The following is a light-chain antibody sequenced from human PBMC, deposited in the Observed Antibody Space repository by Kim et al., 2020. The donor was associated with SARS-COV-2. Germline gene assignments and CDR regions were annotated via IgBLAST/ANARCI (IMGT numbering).Light chain of an antibody. CDR1: SLSNYY. Sequence: SSELTQDPAVSVALGQTVRITCQGDSLSNYYASWYQQKPRLAPVLVIYGKNNRPSGIPDRFSGSSSGNTASLTITGAQAEDEADYYCNSRDSSGNHWVFG. CDR2: GKN. CDR3: NSRDSSGNHWV. V-gene: IGLV3-19*01. J-gene: IGLJ3*02.